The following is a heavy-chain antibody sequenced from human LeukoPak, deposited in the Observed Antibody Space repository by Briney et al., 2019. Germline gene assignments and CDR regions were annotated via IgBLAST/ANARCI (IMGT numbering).Heavy chain of an antibody. D-gene: IGHD2-15*01. V-gene: IGHV4-59*12. J-gene: IGHJ3*02. CDR3: ARDVIYCSGGSCHEGAFDI. CDR2: IYYTGST. CDR1: GGSISSYY. Sequence: SETLSLTCTVSGGSISSYYWSWIRQPPGKGLEWIGYIYYTGSTNYSPSLKSRVTISVDTSKNQFSLKLSSVTAADTAVYYCARDVIYCSGGSCHEGAFDIWGQGTMVTVSS.